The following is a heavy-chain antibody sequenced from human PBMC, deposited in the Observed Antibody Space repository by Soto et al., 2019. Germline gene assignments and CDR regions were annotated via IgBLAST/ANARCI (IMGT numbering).Heavy chain of an antibody. CDR2: IIPILGIA. V-gene: IGHV1-69*02. CDR3: ARGGTTVVTPYYYGMDV. CDR1: GGTFSSYT. Sequence: QVQLVQSGAEVKKPGSSVKVSCKASGGTFSSYTISWVRQAPGQGLEWMGRIIPILGIANYAQKFQGRVTSTADKSTSTAYMELSSLRSEDTAVYYCARGGTTVVTPYYYGMDVWGQGSTVTVSS. J-gene: IGHJ6*02. D-gene: IGHD4-17*01.